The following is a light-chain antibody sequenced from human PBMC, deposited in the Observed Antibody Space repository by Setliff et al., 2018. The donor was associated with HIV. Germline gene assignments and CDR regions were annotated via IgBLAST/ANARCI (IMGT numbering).Light chain of an antibody. CDR2: SNN. V-gene: IGLV1-44*01. CDR1: SSNIGINT. Sequence: QSVLTQPPSASGTPGQRVTISCSGSSSNIGINTVNWYQQLPGTAPKLLIYSNNQRPSGVPDRFSGSKSDTSASRAISGLQFEDEADYYCAAWDDSLNSYVFATGTKVTVL. J-gene: IGLJ1*01. CDR3: AAWDDSLNSYV.